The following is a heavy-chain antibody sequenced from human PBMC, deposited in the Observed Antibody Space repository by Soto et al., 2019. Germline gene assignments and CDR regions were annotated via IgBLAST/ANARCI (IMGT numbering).Heavy chain of an antibody. J-gene: IGHJ6*02. V-gene: IGHV1-69*06. CDR2: IIPIFGTA. D-gene: IGHD5-12*01. CDR1: GGTFSSYA. CDR3: ARDHLGVYSGYDSYYYYGMDV. Sequence: GASVKVSCKASGGTFSSYAISWVRQAPGQGLEWMGGIIPIFGTANYAQKFQGRVTITADKSTSTAYMELSSLRSEDTAVYYCARDHLGVYSGYDSYYYYGMDVWGQGTTVTVSS.